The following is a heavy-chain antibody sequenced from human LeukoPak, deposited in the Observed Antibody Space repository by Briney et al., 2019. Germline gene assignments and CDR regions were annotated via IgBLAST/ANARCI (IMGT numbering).Heavy chain of an antibody. V-gene: IGHV4-4*07. D-gene: IGHD6-19*01. CDR2: IYTSGST. CDR1: GVSIISYY. J-gene: IGHJ4*02. Sequence: SETLSLTCTVSGVSIISYYWSWIRQPAGKGLEWIGRIYTSGSTNYNPSLKSRVTMSVDTSKNQFSLKLSSVTAADTAVYYCARDEEQWLQFDYWGQGTLVTVSS. CDR3: ARDEEQWLQFDY.